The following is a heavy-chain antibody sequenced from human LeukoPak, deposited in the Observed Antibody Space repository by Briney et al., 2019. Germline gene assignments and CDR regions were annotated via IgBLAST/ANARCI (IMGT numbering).Heavy chain of an antibody. CDR1: GFTFNDYA. J-gene: IGHJ6*03. D-gene: IGHD5-18*01. V-gene: IGHV3-30-3*01. CDR3: ARDRHTAMVYYYYYMDV. Sequence: GGSLRLSCAASGFTFNDYAMYWVRQTPGKGLEWVTLISYDGYDKSYADSVRGRFTISRDNARNSLYLQMNSLRDEDTAVYYCARDRHTAMVYYYYYMDVWGTGTTVTVSS. CDR2: ISYDGYDK.